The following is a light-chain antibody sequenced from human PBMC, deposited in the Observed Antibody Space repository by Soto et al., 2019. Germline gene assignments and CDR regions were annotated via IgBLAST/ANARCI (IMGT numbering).Light chain of an antibody. J-gene: IGKJ1*01. CDR2: GTS. CDR1: QSVSSSY. V-gene: IGKV3-20*01. CDR3: QQYGSSAWT. Sequence: EIVLTQSPGTLSLSPGERATLSCRASQSVSSSYLAWYQQKPGQAPRLLIYGTSTRATAIPDRFSGSGSGTDFTLTISRLEPEDFEVYYWQQYGSSAWTFGQGTKVEIK.